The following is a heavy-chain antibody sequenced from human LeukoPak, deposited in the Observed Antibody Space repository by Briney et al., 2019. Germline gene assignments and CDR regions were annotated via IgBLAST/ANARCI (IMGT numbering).Heavy chain of an antibody. CDR3: ARDSGTTGEVKFDP. D-gene: IGHD3-10*01. CDR1: GDSISRYY. J-gene: IGHJ5*02. CDR2: IYSSGST. V-gene: IGHV4-4*07. Sequence: SETLSLTCTVSGDSISRYYWSWIRQPAGKGLEWIGRIYSSGSTDYNPSLKSRVTMSVDTSKNKFSLKLSPVTAADTAVYYCARDSGTTGEVKFDPWGQGTLVTVSS.